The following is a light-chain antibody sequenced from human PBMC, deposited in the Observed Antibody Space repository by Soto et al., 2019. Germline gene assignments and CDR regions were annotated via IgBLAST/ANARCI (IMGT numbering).Light chain of an antibody. CDR1: SSDVGTYKY. CDR3: SSYTTSSTLV. CDR2: DVS. J-gene: IGLJ2*01. V-gene: IGLV2-14*03. Sequence: QSARTQPASVSASPGQSITISCTGTSSDVGTYKYVSWYQHHPGKAPKLMIYDVSNRPSGVSNRFSGSKSGNTASLIISGLQTEDEADYYCSSYTTSSTLVFGGGTKVTVL.